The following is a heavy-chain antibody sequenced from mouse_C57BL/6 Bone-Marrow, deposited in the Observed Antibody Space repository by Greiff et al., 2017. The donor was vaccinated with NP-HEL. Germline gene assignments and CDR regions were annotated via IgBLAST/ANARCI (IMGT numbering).Heavy chain of an antibody. D-gene: IGHD3-2*02. J-gene: IGHJ4*01. CDR1: GYTFTDYY. CDR2: IYPGSGNT. V-gene: IGHV1-76*01. CDR3: ARKYSSKVYYYAMDY. Sequence: QVQLQQSGAELVRPGASVKLSCKASGYTFTDYYINWVKQRPGQGLEWIARIYPGSGNTYYNEKFKGKATLTAEKSSSTAYMQLSSLTSEDSAVYFCARKYSSKVYYYAMDYWGQGTSVTVSS.